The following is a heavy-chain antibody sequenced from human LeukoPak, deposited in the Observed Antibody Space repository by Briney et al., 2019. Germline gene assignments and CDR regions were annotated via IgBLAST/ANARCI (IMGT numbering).Heavy chain of an antibody. CDR3: ARRGSMGGSFVGAFDI. CDR2: IYYTGRT. CDR1: GDSFSRNTYS. V-gene: IGHV4-39*01. Sequence: SETLSLTCTVSGDSFSRNTYSWGWIRRPPGKGLEWIGSIYYTGRTFYNPSLKSRVTISVDTSKNQFSLKLSSVTAADTAVYYCARRGSMGGSFVGAFDIWGQGTMVTVSS. D-gene: IGHD1-26*01. J-gene: IGHJ3*02.